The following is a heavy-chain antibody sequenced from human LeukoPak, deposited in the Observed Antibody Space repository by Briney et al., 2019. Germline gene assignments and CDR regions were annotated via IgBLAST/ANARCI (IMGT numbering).Heavy chain of an antibody. CDR1: GGSISSSNW. J-gene: IGHJ4*02. CDR3: ARDHYDSSGYPHPFDY. Sequence: SGTLSLTCAVSGGSISSSNWWSWVRQPPGKGLEWIGEIYHSGSTNYNPSLKSRVTISVDTSKNQFSLKLSSVTAADTAVYYCARDHYDSSGYPHPFDYWGQGTLVTVSS. D-gene: IGHD3-22*01. V-gene: IGHV4-4*02. CDR2: IYHSGST.